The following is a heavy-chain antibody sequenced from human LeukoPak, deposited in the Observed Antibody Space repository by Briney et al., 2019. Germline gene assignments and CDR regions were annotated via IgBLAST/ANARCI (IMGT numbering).Heavy chain of an antibody. CDR3: ARAIEVGAMTPFDY. V-gene: IGHV4-38-2*02. CDR2: IYHIGST. D-gene: IGHD1-26*01. Sequence: SETLSLTCTVSGYSITRGYFWGWIRQPPGKGLEWIGSIYHIGSTYCNPSLKSRVTISVDTSKNQFSLKLSSVTAADTAVYYCARAIEVGAMTPFDYWGQGTLVTVSS. CDR1: GYSITRGYF. J-gene: IGHJ4*02.